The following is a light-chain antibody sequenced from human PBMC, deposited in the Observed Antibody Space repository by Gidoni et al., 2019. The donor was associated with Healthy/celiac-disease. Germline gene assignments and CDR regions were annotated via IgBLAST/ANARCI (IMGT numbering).Light chain of an antibody. Sequence: EIVLTQSPGTLSLSPGERATLSCRASQSVSSSYLAWYQQKPGQAPRLLIYGASSRATGIPDRFSGSGSGTDLTLTISRLEPEDFAVYYCQQYGSSSVTFGQXTKVEIK. V-gene: IGKV3-20*01. CDR3: QQYGSSSVT. J-gene: IGKJ1*01. CDR2: GAS. CDR1: QSVSSSY.